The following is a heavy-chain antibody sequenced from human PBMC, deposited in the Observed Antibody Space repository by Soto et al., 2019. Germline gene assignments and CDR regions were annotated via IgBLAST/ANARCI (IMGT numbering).Heavy chain of an antibody. J-gene: IGHJ4*02. CDR1: RFTFIGYA. CDR3: AKGARDCGGDCYSSYFDY. D-gene: IGHD2-21*02. V-gene: IGHV3-23*01. Sequence: VQLLESGGGLVQPGGSLRLSCAASRFTFIGYAMSWVRQAPGKGLEWVSGITGNGISTLYADSVKGRFTISRDNSKNALYLQMNSLRAEDTAVYFCAKGARDCGGDCYSSYFDYWGQGALVTVSS. CDR2: ITGNGIST.